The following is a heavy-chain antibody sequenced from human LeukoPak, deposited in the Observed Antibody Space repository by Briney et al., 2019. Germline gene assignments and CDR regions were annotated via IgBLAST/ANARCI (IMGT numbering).Heavy chain of an antibody. J-gene: IGHJ4*02. Sequence: PGGSLRLSCAASGFSFSSYWMLWVRQAPGKGLDWVSRIKHDDSIIEYADSVKGRFTISRDNAKNTLFLQMNSLRAEDTALYYCAKTRYGGSGNPYFFDYWGQGTLVTVSS. CDR2: IKHDDSII. CDR1: GFSFSSYW. CDR3: AKTRYGGSGNPYFFDY. D-gene: IGHD3-10*01. V-gene: IGHV3-74*01.